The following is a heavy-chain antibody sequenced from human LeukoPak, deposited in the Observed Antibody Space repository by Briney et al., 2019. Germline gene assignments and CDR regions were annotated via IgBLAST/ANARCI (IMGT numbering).Heavy chain of an antibody. CDR1: GYTFTSYG. J-gene: IGHJ3*02. CDR2: ISAYNGNT. V-gene: IGHV1-18*01. D-gene: IGHD2-2*01. Sequence: ASVKVSCKASGYTFTSYGISWVRQAPGQGLEWMGWISAYNGNTNYAQKLQGRVTMTTDTSTSTAYMELRSLRSDDTAVYYCARDPDIVVVPAADAFDIWGQGTMVTVSS. CDR3: ARDPDIVVVPAADAFDI.